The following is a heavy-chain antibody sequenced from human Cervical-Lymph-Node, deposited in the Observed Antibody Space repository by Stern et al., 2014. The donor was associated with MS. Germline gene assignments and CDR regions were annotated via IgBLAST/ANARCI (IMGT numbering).Heavy chain of an antibody. D-gene: IGHD3-3*01. Sequence: QITLKESGPALVKPTQTLTLTCTFSGFSLVTSGVRVSWIRQPPGKALEWLARIDLHDKTFYNTSLMTRLTISKDTSKNQVVLTMTNVDPVDTATYYCARMMGSGYRHYFDYWGQGTPVTVS. CDR2: IDLHDKT. CDR1: GFSLVTSGVR. J-gene: IGHJ4*02. CDR3: ARMMGSGYRHYFDY. V-gene: IGHV2-70*04.